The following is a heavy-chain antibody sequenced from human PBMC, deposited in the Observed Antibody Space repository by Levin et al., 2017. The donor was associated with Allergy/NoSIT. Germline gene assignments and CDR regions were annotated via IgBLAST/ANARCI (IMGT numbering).Heavy chain of an antibody. CDR2: IKSKTDAETT. J-gene: IGHJ6*02. CDR1: GFSFSNAW. CDR3: TTDRRYDNFSFYYAMDV. D-gene: IGHD5-12*01. Sequence: GGSLRLSCAASGFSFSNAWMTWVRQAPGKGLEWVGRIKSKTDAETTDYAAPVKGRFTISRDDSKNTLYLQMNSLKTEDTAVYYCTTDRRYDNFSFYYAMDVWGQGTTVTVSS. V-gene: IGHV3-15*01.